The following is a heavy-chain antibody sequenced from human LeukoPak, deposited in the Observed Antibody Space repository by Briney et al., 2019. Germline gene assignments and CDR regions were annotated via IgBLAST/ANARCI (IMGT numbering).Heavy chain of an antibody. D-gene: IGHD4-23*01. CDR3: ARDYLGGNPDAFDI. CDR2: IYYSGST. Sequence: SQTLSLTCTVSGDSISSSSYYWGWIRQPPGKELEWIGSIYYSGSTYYNPSLNSRVTISVDTSKNQFSLKLSSVTAADTAVYYCARDYLGGNPDAFDIWGQGTMVTVSS. V-gene: IGHV4-39*07. J-gene: IGHJ3*02. CDR1: GDSISSSSYY.